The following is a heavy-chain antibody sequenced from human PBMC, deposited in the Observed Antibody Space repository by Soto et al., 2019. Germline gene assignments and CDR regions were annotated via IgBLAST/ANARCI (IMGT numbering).Heavy chain of an antibody. CDR3: ARDLWGYCGTDCYPLDV. CDR2: MYNTGST. V-gene: IGHV4-59*01. CDR1: GGSTSRYY. D-gene: IGHD2-21*02. J-gene: IGHJ6*02. Sequence: SETLSLTCAFSGGSTSRYYWSLIRQPPGKGLEWIGYMYNTGSTVYNPSFKSRVTISVDTSKNQFSLKLNSVTAADTAVYYCARDLWGYCGTDCYPLDVWGQGTTVTVS.